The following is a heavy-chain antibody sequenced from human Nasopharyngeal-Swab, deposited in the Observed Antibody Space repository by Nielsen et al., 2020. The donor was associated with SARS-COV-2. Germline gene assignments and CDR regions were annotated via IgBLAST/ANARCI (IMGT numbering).Heavy chain of an antibody. CDR3: ARGVVVTAIYDY. Sequence: GSLRLSCAASGFTFTNYEMNWVRQAPGKGLEWVSYISSSGSTIYYADSVKGRFTISRDNAKNSLYLQMNSLRAEDTAVYYCARGVVVTAIYDYWGQGTLVTVSS. CDR1: GFTFTNYE. J-gene: IGHJ4*02. D-gene: IGHD2-21*02. V-gene: IGHV3-48*03. CDR2: ISSSGSTI.